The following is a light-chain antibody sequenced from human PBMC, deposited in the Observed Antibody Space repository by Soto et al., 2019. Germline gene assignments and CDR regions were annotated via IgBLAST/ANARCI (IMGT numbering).Light chain of an antibody. CDR2: AAS. CDR1: QGISSW. V-gene: IGKV1-12*01. CDR3: QQANSFPLT. Sequence: IHLSHSRSSLSASIGYRVTITCRANQGISSWLAWYQQKPGKAPKLLIYAASSLQSGVPSRFSGSGSGTDFTLTISSLQPEDFATYYCQQANSFPLTFGGGTKVDIK. J-gene: IGKJ4*01.